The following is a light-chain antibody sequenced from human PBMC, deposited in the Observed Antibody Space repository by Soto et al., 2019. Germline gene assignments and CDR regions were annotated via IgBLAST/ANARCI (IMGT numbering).Light chain of an antibody. CDR3: QQSYRTPYT. J-gene: IGKJ2*01. V-gene: IGKV1-39*01. Sequence: DIQMTQSPSSLSASVGDRVTITCRASQGISTYLVWYQQRQGRAPKLLIYAASNLLSGVPSRFSSSGSGPDFTLTISSLQPEDFATYYCQQSYRTPYTFGQGTKLETK. CDR2: AAS. CDR1: QGISTY.